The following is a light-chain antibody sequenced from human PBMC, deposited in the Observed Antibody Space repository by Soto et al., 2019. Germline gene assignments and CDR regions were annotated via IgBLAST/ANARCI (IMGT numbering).Light chain of an antibody. Sequence: EVVLTQSPVTLSFSPGERATLSFSAIQSVSSSYLAWYQQKPGQAPRLLIYGASSRATGIPDRFSGSGSGTDFTLTISRLEPEDFAVYYCQQYGSSPLITFGQGTRLEI. J-gene: IGKJ5*01. CDR1: QSVSSSY. CDR2: GAS. V-gene: IGKV3-20*01. CDR3: QQYGSSPLIT.